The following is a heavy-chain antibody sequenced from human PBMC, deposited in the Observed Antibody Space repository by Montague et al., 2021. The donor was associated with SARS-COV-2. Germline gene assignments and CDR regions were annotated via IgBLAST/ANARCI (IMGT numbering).Heavy chain of an antibody. CDR2: IDWDDDK. J-gene: IGHJ2*01. Sequence: PALVKPTQTLTLTCTFSGFSFSTSGMCVSWIRQPPGKALEWLALIDWDDDKYYSTSLKTRLTISKDTSKNQVVLTMTNMDPVDTATYYCAHTSIVATISLAYVAYWYFDLWGRGTLVTVSS. CDR1: GFSFSTSGMC. CDR3: AHTSIVATISLAYVAYWYFDL. V-gene: IGHV2-70*12. D-gene: IGHD5-12*01.